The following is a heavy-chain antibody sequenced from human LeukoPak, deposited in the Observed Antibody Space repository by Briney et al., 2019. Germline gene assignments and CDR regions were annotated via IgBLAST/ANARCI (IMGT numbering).Heavy chain of an antibody. CDR1: GFTFSSYS. CDR3: ARDRIAVAAADP. Sequence: GGSLRLSCAASGFTFSSYSMNWVRQAPGKGLEWVSSISSSSSYIYYADSVKGRFTISRDNAKNSLYLQMNSLRAEDTAVYYCARDRIAVAAADPWGQGTLVTVSS. J-gene: IGHJ5*02. D-gene: IGHD6-19*01. V-gene: IGHV3-21*01. CDR2: ISSSSSYI.